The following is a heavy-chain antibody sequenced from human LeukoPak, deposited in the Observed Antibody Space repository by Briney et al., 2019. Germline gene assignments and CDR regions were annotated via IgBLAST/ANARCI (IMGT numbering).Heavy chain of an antibody. J-gene: IGHJ3*02. Sequence: SETLSLTCTVSGGSITTDHWNWIRQPPGKGLEWIGCIYYSGRTYYNPSLESRVTISVDMSKSQFSLRLTSVTAADTALYYCARKSDFEIWGQGTLVTVSS. CDR3: ARKSDFEI. V-gene: IGHV4-59*01. D-gene: IGHD2-21*02. CDR1: GGSITTDH. CDR2: IYYSGRT.